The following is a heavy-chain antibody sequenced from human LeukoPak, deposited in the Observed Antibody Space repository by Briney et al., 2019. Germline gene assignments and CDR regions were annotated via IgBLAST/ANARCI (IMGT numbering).Heavy chain of an antibody. Sequence: GGSLRLSCAASGFSFSTYSMNWVRQALEKGPEWVSPISSSSGDIYYGDSVKGRFTISRDNAKNSLYLQMNSLRVEDTAVYFCTVDTDYFEGLGFPRPALNDYWGQGTLVTVSS. CDR2: ISSSSGDI. V-gene: IGHV3-21*01. CDR3: TVDTDYFEGLGFPRPALNDY. D-gene: IGHD3-22*01. CDR1: GFSFSTYS. J-gene: IGHJ4*02.